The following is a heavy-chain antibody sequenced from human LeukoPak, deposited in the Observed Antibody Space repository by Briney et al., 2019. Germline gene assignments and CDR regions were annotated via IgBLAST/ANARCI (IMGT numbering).Heavy chain of an antibody. Sequence: GGPLRLSCAASGFTFSSYSMNWVRQAPGKGLEWVSSISSSSSYIYYADSVKGRFTISRDNAKNSLYLQMNSLRAEDTAVYYCARGRYSSGWSYFDYWGQGTLVTVSS. CDR2: ISSSSSYI. CDR3: ARGRYSSGWSYFDY. V-gene: IGHV3-21*01. D-gene: IGHD6-19*01. J-gene: IGHJ4*02. CDR1: GFTFSSYS.